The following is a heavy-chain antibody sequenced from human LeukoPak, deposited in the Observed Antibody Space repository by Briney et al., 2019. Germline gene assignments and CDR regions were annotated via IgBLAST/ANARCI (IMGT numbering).Heavy chain of an antibody. J-gene: IGHJ4*02. Sequence: GGSLRLSCAASGFTFSSYALSWVRQAPGKGLEWVSTISGSGGSTYYADSVKGRFTISRDNSKNTLYLQMNTLRAEDTAVYYCAKDSSGYSGYDLFDYRGQGTLVTVSS. CDR3: AKDSSGYSGYDLFDY. V-gene: IGHV3-23*01. CDR1: GFTFSSYA. CDR2: ISGSGGST. D-gene: IGHD5-12*01.